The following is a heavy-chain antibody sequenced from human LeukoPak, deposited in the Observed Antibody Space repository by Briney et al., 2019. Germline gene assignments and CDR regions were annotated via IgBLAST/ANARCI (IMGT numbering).Heavy chain of an antibody. CDR2: ISGSGGST. D-gene: IGHD2-15*01. Sequence: GGSLRLSCAASGFTFSSYAMRWVRQAPGKGVEWVSSISGSGGSTYYADAVKGRFTISRDNSKNTLYLQMNRLRAEDTAIYYCAREWGYGCGGECFSGIQAYYGMDVWGQGTTVTVSS. CDR3: AREWGYGCGGECFSGIQAYYGMDV. CDR1: GFTFSSYA. V-gene: IGHV3-23*01. J-gene: IGHJ6*02.